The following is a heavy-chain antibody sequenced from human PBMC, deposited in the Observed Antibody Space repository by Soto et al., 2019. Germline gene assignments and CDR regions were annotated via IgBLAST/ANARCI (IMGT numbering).Heavy chain of an antibody. CDR2: IYYSGST. Sequence: QLQLQESGPGLVKPSETLSLTCTVSGGSISSSGYYWGWIRQPPGKGLEWIGTIYYSGSTYYNPPLKSRVTISVDTSKNQFSLKPSSVTAADTAVYYCARQFSVYGDYGRYFDFWGQGTLVTVSS. D-gene: IGHD4-17*01. CDR1: GGSISSSGYY. CDR3: ARQFSVYGDYGRYFDF. J-gene: IGHJ4*02. V-gene: IGHV4-39*01.